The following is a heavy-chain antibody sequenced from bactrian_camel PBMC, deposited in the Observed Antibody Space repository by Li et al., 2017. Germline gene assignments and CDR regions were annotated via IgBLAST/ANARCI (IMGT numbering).Heavy chain of an antibody. V-gene: IGHV3S1*01. CDR2: ITVPGGYP. D-gene: IGHD7*01. CDR3: AKDLGVHGWQFDY. J-gene: IGHJ4*01. Sequence: QLVESGGGLVQPGGSLRLSCRASGFTLSSYWMYWVRQAPGNGLEWVSSITVPGGYPYYAGSVKGRFTISRDDTKNTLYLQLNSLKTEDTAMYYCAKDLGVHGWQFDYWGQGTQVTV. CDR1: GFTLSSYW.